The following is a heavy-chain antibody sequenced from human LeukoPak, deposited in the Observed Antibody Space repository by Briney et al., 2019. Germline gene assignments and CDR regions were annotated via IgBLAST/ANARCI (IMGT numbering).Heavy chain of an antibody. CDR1: GYSISSGYY. CDR3: VILAALRGFYYYMDV. J-gene: IGHJ6*03. CDR2: VYRDGNT. V-gene: IGHV4-38-2*01. D-gene: IGHD3-3*02. Sequence: SSETLSLTCSVSGYSISSGYYWGWIRQPPGKGLEWVANVYRDGNTYYSPSLESRVTISVDTSKNLFSLKLSSLSAADTAVYYCVILAALRGFYYYMDVWGKGTAVTVSS.